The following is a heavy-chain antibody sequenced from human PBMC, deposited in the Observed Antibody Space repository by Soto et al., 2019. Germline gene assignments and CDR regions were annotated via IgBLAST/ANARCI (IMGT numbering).Heavy chain of an antibody. D-gene: IGHD6-13*01. CDR2: IYPGDSDT. CDR1: GYNFNRYW. V-gene: IGHV5-51*03. J-gene: IGHJ3*02. Sequence: EVYLAQSGAEVKKPGESLKISCKGSGYNFNRYWIGWVRQMPGKGLEWMGAIYPGDSDTSYSPSLQGQVTISADKSSSAAYLQWSSLQASDTATYYCARSLVNGTYEAFDIWGQGTMVTVSS. CDR3: ARSLVNGTYEAFDI.